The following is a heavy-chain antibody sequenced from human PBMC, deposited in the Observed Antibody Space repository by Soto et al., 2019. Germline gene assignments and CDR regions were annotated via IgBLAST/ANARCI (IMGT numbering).Heavy chain of an antibody. J-gene: IGHJ3*02. Sequence: GPVKVSCKASGYTFTSYGINWVRQATGQGLEWMGWMNPNSGNTGYAQKFQGRVTMTRNTSISTAYMELSSLRSEDTTVYYCARATGVTTEINDAFDIWGQGTMVTVSS. V-gene: IGHV1-8*01. CDR1: GYTFTSYG. D-gene: IGHD4-4*01. CDR3: ARATGVTTEINDAFDI. CDR2: MNPNSGNT.